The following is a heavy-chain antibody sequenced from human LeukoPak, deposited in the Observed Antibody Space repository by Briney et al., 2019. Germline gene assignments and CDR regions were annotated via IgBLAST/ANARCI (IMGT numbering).Heavy chain of an antibody. CDR3: ARRRYYYDSSGKGDAFDI. CDR1: GGSFSGYY. CDR2: INHSGST. Sequence: SETLSLTCAVYGGSFSGYYWSWIRQPPGKGLEWIGEINHSGSTNYNPSLKSRVTISVDTSKNQFSLKLSSVTAADTAVYYCARRRYYYDSSGKGDAFDIWGQGTMVTVSS. V-gene: IGHV4-34*01. J-gene: IGHJ3*02. D-gene: IGHD3-22*01.